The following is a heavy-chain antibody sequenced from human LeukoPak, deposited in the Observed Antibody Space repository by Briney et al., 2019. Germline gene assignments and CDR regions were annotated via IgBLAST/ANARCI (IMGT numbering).Heavy chain of an antibody. CDR1: GFTFSSYN. CDR2: ISDSSRYI. V-gene: IGHV3-21*01. CDR3: ARDGMGAWYGLDY. Sequence: PGGSLRLSCAASGFTFSSYNMNWVRQAPGKGLEWVSAISDSSRYIYYAGSVKGRFTISRDSTKNSLYLQINSLRAEDTAVYYCARDGMGAWYGLDYWGQGTLVTVSS. D-gene: IGHD6-19*01. J-gene: IGHJ4*02.